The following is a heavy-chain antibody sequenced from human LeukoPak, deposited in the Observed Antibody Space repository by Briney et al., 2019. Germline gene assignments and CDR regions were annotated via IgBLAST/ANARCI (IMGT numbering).Heavy chain of an antibody. Sequence: PGGSLRLSCAASGFTFSDNWMHWVRQAPGKGLVWVSRIEGDGTGTVYADSVKGRFTISRDNAKNTLYLQMNSLRAEDTAVYYCTRDYYYRMDVWGEGTTVTVSS. V-gene: IGHV3-74*01. J-gene: IGHJ6*04. CDR2: IEGDGTGT. CDR1: GFTFSDNW. CDR3: TRDYYYRMDV.